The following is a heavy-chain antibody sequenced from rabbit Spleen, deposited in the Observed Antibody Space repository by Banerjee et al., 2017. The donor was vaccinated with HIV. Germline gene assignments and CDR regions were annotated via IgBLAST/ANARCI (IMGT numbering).Heavy chain of an antibody. Sequence: QSLEESGGDLVKPEGSLTLTCTASGFSFSSSYYMCWVRQAPGKGLEWISCIAGSSSGATYSATWAKGRFTISKTSSTTVTLQMTSLTVADTATYFCARDGAGGSYFALWGQGTLVTVS. CDR1: GFSFSSSYY. V-gene: IGHV1S40*01. J-gene: IGHJ4*01. CDR3: ARDGAGGSYFAL. D-gene: IGHD8-1*01. CDR2: IAGSSSGAT.